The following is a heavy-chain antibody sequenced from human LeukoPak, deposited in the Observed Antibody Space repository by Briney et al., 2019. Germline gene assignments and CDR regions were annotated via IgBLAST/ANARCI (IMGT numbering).Heavy chain of an antibody. Sequence: ASVKVSCKASGYTFTSYYMHWVRQAPGQGLEWMGIINPSGGSTSYAQKFQGRVTMTRDMSTSTVYMELSSLRSEDTAVYYCARDAGKYSSSSDYYYYYYMDVWGKGTTVTVSS. J-gene: IGHJ6*03. CDR3: ARDAGKYSSSSDYYYYYYMDV. V-gene: IGHV1-46*01. CDR2: INPSGGST. D-gene: IGHD6-6*01. CDR1: GYTFTSYY.